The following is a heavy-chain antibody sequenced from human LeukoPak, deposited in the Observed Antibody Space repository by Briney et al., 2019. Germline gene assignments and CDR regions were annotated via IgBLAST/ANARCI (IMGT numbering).Heavy chain of an antibody. CDR2: IYHSGST. J-gene: IGHJ4*02. V-gene: IGHV4-4*02. CDR3: ARRLTNHYFDY. Sequence: SETLSLTCAVSGGSISSSNWWSWVRQPPGKGLEWIGEIYHSGSTNYNPSLKSRVTISVDKSKNQFSLKLNSVTAAGTAVYYCARRLTNHYFDYWGQGTLVTVSS. D-gene: IGHD3-9*01. CDR1: GGSISSSNW.